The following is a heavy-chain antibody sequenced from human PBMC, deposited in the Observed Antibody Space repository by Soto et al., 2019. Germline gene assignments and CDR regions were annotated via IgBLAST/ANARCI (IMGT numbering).Heavy chain of an antibody. V-gene: IGHV4-4*02. CDR1: GDSMSNTNW. CDR2: IYHSGST. Sequence: SETLSLTCAVSGDSMSNTNWWSWVRQPPGKGLEWIGEIYHSGSTNYNPSFKSRVTMSVDKSKNQFSLNLTSVTAADTAVYYCAKRTLRRLRFVETHWGQGALVTV. J-gene: IGHJ4*02. CDR3: AKRTLRRLRFVETH. D-gene: IGHD3-3*01.